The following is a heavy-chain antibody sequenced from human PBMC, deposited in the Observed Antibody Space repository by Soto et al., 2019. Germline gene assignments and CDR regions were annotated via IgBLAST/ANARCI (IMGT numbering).Heavy chain of an antibody. J-gene: IGHJ4*02. CDR3: ARDRCTSGGCYFQFEK. Sequence: GASVKVSCKASGYTFSNYYIHWVRQAPGQGLDWMGMINPSGGSTSFAQDFQGRVTMTRDTSTSTIYLDLSSLRSEDTAVYYCARDRCTSGGCYFQFEKWGRGTLVTVSS. CDR2: INPSGGST. CDR1: GYTFSNYY. D-gene: IGHD2-21*02. V-gene: IGHV1-46*01.